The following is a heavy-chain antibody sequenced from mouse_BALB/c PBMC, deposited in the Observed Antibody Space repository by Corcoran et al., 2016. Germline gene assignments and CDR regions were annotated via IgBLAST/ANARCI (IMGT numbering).Heavy chain of an antibody. V-gene: IGHV1-18*01. CDR2: INPNNGGT. J-gene: IGHJ3*01. Sequence: EVLLQRSGPELVKPGASVKIPCKASGYTFTDYNMDWVKQSHGKSVEWIGDINPNNGGTIYNQKFKGKATLTVDKSSSTAYMELRSLTSEDTAVYYCARYHYGNFAYWGQGPLVTVSA. CDR3: ARYHYGNFAY. D-gene: IGHD2-1*01. CDR1: GYTFTDYN.